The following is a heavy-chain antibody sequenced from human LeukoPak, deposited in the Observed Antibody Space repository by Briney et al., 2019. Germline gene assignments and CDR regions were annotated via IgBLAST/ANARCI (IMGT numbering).Heavy chain of an antibody. D-gene: IGHD1-26*01. CDR2: ISADNGNT. Sequence: VASVKVPCKASGYTFTSYGIAWVRQAPGQGLEWMGWISADNGNTNYAQKLQGRVTMTTDTSTSTAYMELRSLRSDDTAVYYCARSRVGATADYVFDYWGQGTLVTVSS. CDR3: ARSRVGATADYVFDY. CDR1: GYTFTSYG. V-gene: IGHV1-18*01. J-gene: IGHJ4*02.